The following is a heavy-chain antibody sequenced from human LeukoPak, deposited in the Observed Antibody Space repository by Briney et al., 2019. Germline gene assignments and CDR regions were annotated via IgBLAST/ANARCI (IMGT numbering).Heavy chain of an antibody. CDR2: IRGSGSDI. Sequence: GGSLRLSCAASGFTFSTFSMNWVRQTPGKGLEWVSAIRGSGSDIYYADSVKGRFTISRDNPKRSLYLQMNSLRAEDTAVYYCARRTFPNDAFDVWGQGTVVTVSS. CDR3: ARRTFPNDAFDV. V-gene: IGHV3-21*01. D-gene: IGHD1-7*01. J-gene: IGHJ3*01. CDR1: GFTFSTFS.